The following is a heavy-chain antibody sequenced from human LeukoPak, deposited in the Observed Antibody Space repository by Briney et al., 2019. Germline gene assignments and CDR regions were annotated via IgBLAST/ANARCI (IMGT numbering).Heavy chain of an antibody. CDR2: INWNGGST. CDR1: GFTFDDYG. CDR3: ARGWFGEGLDY. D-gene: IGHD3-10*01. Sequence: GGSLRLSCAASGFTFDDYGMSWVRHAPGKGLEWVSGINWNGGSTGYADSVKRRFTISRDNAKNSLYLQMNSLRAEDTALYYCARGWFGEGLDYWGQGTLVTVSS. V-gene: IGHV3-20*04. J-gene: IGHJ4*02.